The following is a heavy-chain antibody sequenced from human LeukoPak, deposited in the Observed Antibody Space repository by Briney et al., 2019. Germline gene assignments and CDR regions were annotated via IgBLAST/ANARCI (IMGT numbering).Heavy chain of an antibody. J-gene: IGHJ5*02. CDR1: GGTFSSYG. CDR3: ARDPGSSWYVRWFDP. Sequence: ASVKVSCKASGGTFSSYGISWVRQAPGQGLEWMGWISAYNGNTNYAQKLQGRVTMTTDTSTSTAYMELRSLRSDDTAVYYCARDPGSSWYVRWFDPWGQGTLVTVSS. CDR2: ISAYNGNT. V-gene: IGHV1-18*01. D-gene: IGHD6-13*01.